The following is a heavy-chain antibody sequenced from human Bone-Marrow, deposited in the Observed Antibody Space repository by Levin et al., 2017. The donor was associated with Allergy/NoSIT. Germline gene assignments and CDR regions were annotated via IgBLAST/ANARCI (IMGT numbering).Heavy chain of an antibody. CDR2: INPSGGST. CDR1: GYTFTSYY. Sequence: ASVKVSCKASGYTFTSYYMHWVRQAPGQGLEWMGIINPSGGSTSYAQKFQGRVTMTRDTSTSTVYMQLSSLRSEDTAVYYCARAPICSSTSCYTRPRRVGIAAAGPEFDYWGQGTLVTVSS. V-gene: IGHV1-46*01. CDR3: ARAPICSSTSCYTRPRRVGIAAAGPEFDY. D-gene: IGHD2-2*02. J-gene: IGHJ4*02.